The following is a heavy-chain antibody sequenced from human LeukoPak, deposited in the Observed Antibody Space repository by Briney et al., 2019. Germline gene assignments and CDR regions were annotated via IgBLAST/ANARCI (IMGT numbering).Heavy chain of an antibody. D-gene: IGHD3-22*01. CDR3: ARENTYSYGSGGYYWYFDL. CDR2: IYSSGST. V-gene: IGHV4-4*07. Sequence: SETLSLTCTVSGGSITSYYWSWIRQPAGKGLEWIGRIYSSGSTNYNPSLKSRVSISLDKAKNQVSLKLSSVTAADTAVYYCARENTYSYGSGGYYWYFDLWGRGTLVTVSS. CDR1: GGSITSYY. J-gene: IGHJ2*01.